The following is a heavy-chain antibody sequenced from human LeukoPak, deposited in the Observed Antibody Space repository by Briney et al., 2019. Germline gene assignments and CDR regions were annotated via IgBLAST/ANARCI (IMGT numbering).Heavy chain of an antibody. CDR3: ARGGSGYLL. D-gene: IGHD3-22*01. CDR2: IYYNGRT. CDR1: GDSINNNNYY. V-gene: IGHV4-39*07. J-gene: IGHJ4*02. Sequence: IPSETLSLTCTVSGDSINNNNYYWGWIRQPPGEGLEWIGNIYYNGRTYYSPSLKSRVTISVDTSKNQFSLKLSSVTAADTAVYYCARGGSGYLLWGQGTLVTVSS.